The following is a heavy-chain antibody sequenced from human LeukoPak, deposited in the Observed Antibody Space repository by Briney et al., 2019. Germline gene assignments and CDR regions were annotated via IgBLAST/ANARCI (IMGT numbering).Heavy chain of an antibody. J-gene: IGHJ5*02. CDR2: ISYDGSNK. V-gene: IGHV3-30-3*01. Sequence: PGGSLRLSCAASGFTFSSYAMHWVRQTPGKGLEWVAVISYDGSNKYYADSVKGRFTISRDNSKNTLYLQMNSLRAEDTAVYYCAKDRHDYGDYDWFDPWGQGTLVTVSS. CDR3: AKDRHDYGDYDWFDP. CDR1: GFTFSSYA. D-gene: IGHD4-17*01.